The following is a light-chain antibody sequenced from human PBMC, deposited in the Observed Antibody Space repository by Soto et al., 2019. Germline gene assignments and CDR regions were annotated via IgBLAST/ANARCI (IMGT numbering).Light chain of an antibody. CDR3: QKYDSVPWS. CDR2: TAS. Sequence: DIQMTQSPSSLSASVGDRVTITCRASQGIGNNLAWYQQKPGKVPKVLIYTASTLHSVVPSRFSGSGSGTDFTLTINRLQPEDVATYFCQKYDSVPWSFGQGTRVEI. V-gene: IGKV1-27*01. CDR1: QGIGNN. J-gene: IGKJ1*01.